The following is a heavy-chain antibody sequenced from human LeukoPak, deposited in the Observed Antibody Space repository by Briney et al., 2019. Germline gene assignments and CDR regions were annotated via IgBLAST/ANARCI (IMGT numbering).Heavy chain of an antibody. D-gene: IGHD6-13*01. CDR2: ISYDGSNK. Sequence: GGSLRLSCAASGFTFSSSAMSWVRQAPGKGLEWVAVISYDGSNKYYADSVKGRFTISRDNSKNTLYLQMNSLRAEDTAVYYCARVWGTGIAAAGTGMNYFDYWGQGTLVTVSS. CDR1: GFTFSSSA. CDR3: ARVWGTGIAAAGTGMNYFDY. V-gene: IGHV3-30-3*01. J-gene: IGHJ4*02.